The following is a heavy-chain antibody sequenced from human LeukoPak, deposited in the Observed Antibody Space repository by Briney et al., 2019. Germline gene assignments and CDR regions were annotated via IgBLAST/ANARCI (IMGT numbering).Heavy chain of an antibody. D-gene: IGHD6-13*01. CDR2: IYYSGST. V-gene: IGHV4-39*07. J-gene: IGHJ4*02. CDR3: ARGPWGPQLVPFDY. Sequence: PSETLSLTCTVSGGSISSSSYYWGWIRQPPGTGLEWIGSIYYSGSTYYNPSLKSRVTISVDTSKNQFSLKLSSVTAADTAVYYCARGPWGPQLVPFDYWGQGTLVTVSS. CDR1: GGSISSSSYY.